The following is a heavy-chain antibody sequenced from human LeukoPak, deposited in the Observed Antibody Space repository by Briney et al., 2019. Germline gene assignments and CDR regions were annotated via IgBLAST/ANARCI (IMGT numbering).Heavy chain of an antibody. Sequence: ASVQGSCKAPGYNFTIYYMHWVGQAPAQGLEWMGINHPSGGNTSHAQKFQGRVTMTRDMSTSTVHMELSSLRSEDTAVYYCARDGPGITIFGVVFGISYYYYMDVWGKGTTVTVSS. J-gene: IGHJ6*03. CDR3: ARDGPGITIFGVVFGISYYYYMDV. CDR1: GYNFTIYY. V-gene: IGHV1-46*01. CDR2: NHPSGGNT. D-gene: IGHD3-3*01.